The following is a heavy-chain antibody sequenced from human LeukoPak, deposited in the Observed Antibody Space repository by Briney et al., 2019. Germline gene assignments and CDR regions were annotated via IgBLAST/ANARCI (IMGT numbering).Heavy chain of an antibody. Sequence: GGSLRLSCAASAFTFRSYGMHWVRQAPGKGLEWVAFIRYHGSDKYYADSVKDRFTISRDNSKNTLYLQMNSLRAEDTAVYYCAKDAAYSNSEGLPSDYWGQGTLVTVSS. CDR1: AFTFRSYG. J-gene: IGHJ4*02. D-gene: IGHD6-6*01. V-gene: IGHV3-30*02. CDR3: AKDAAYSNSEGLPSDY. CDR2: IRYHGSDK.